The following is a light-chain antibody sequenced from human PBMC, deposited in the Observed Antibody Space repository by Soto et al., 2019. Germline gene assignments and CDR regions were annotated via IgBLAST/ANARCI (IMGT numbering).Light chain of an antibody. Sequence: EIVLTQFPGTLSLSPGERATLSCRPSQSLSSSYVVWYQQKPGQAPRLLIYAASRRATGIPDRFSGSGSATEYTLTSSRLEPEDSAVYYCQQQGTFGQGTKLEIK. CDR2: AAS. V-gene: IGKV3-20*01. CDR3: QQQGT. CDR1: QSLSSSY. J-gene: IGKJ2*01.